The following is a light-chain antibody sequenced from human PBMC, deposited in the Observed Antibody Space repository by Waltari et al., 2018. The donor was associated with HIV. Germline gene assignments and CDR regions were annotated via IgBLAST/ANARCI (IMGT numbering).Light chain of an antibody. CDR1: QRISGA. Sequence: LTPSPATLALSPGETATLSCRASQRISGAVAWYQQKPGQAPILLIYDASRRYTGIPARFRGSGSGTDFTLTISSLEPEDFGIYYCQQGSGWPPAFSFGGGTRVDIK. V-gene: IGKV3-11*01. CDR2: DAS. J-gene: IGKJ4*01. CDR3: QQGSGWPPAFS.